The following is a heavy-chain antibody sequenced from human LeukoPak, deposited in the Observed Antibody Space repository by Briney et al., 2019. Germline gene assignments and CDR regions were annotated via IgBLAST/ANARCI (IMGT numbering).Heavy chain of an antibody. CDR3: ARDTDDFQGLDI. V-gene: IGHV3-7*01. CDR2: IKQDGSEK. J-gene: IGHJ3*02. D-gene: IGHD3-3*01. Sequence: PGGSLRLSCAASGFNFNTYWMSWVRQAPGKGLEWVANIKQDGSEKFYVDSMKGRFTISRDNNKKSVYLQMNSLRAEDTAVYYCARDTDDFQGLDIWGQGTRVTVSS. CDR1: GFNFNTYW.